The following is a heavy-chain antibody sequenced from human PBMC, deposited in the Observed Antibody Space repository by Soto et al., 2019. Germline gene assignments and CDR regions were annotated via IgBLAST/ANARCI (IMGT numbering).Heavy chain of an antibody. J-gene: IGHJ4*02. D-gene: IGHD1-7*01. V-gene: IGHV1-18*01. CDR2: ITTYNGNT. Sequence: QVQLVQSGAEVKKPGASVKVSCKASGYTFTSYGISWVRQAPGQGLEWMGWITTYNGNTNYAQKLQGRVTMTTDTSTSTAYREMRILISDDTAVYYCARRITGTFDYWGQGTLVTVSS. CDR3: ARRITGTFDY. CDR1: GYTFTSYG.